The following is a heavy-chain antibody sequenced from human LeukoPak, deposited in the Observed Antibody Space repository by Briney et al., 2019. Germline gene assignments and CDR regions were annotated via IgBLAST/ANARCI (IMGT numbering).Heavy chain of an antibody. CDR3: AKASWHDNWFDP. V-gene: IGHV3-9*01. CDR1: GFTFDDYA. D-gene: IGHD2-2*01. CDR2: ISWNSGSI. J-gene: IGHJ5*02. Sequence: GRSLRLSCAASGFTFDDYAMHWVRQAPGKGLEWVSGISWNSGSIGYADSVKGRFTISRDNAKNSLYLQMNSLRAEDTALYYCAKASWHDNWFDPWGQGTLVTVPS.